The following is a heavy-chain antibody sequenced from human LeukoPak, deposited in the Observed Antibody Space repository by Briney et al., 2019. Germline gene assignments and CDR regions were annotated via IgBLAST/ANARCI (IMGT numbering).Heavy chain of an antibody. J-gene: IGHJ4*02. D-gene: IGHD1-26*01. CDR1: GFTFSSYS. CDR2: ISSSNSYI. CDR3: ATGGVGATSPLFIDY. V-gene: IGHV3-21*01. Sequence: GGPLRLSCAASGFTFSSYSMNWVRQAPGKGLEWVSFISSSNSYIYDADSVKGRFTISRDDAKNSLFLQMNSLRAEDTAVYYCATGGVGATSPLFIDYWGQGTLVTVSS.